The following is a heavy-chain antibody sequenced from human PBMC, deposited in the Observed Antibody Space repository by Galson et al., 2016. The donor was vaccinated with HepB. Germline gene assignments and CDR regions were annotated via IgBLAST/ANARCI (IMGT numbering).Heavy chain of an antibody. CDR3: ASGPHWNLAY. Sequence: SLRLSCAISGFTFNDYDMHWVRQGTGESLEWVATMGPFGDKHYPGSVKGRFTVSRESAENSCYLQLDSLRAGDSGVYYCASGPHWNLAYWGRGTLVTVSS. CDR2: MGPFGDK. D-gene: IGHD1-1*01. V-gene: IGHV3-13*01. J-gene: IGHJ4*02. CDR1: GFTFNDYD.